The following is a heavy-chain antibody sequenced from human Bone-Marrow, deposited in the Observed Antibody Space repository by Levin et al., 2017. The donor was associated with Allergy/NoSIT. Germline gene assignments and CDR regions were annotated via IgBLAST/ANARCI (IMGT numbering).Heavy chain of an antibody. Sequence: ASVKVSCKASGYTFTSYGISWVRQAPGQGLEWMGWISAYNGNTNYAQKLQGRVTMTTDTSTSTAYMELRSLRSDDTAVYYCARDVGGIQLWYYYYYYGMDVWGQGTTVTVSS. D-gene: IGHD5-18*01. J-gene: IGHJ6*02. CDR1: GYTFTSYG. V-gene: IGHV1-18*01. CDR2: ISAYNGNT. CDR3: ARDVGGIQLWYYYYYYGMDV.